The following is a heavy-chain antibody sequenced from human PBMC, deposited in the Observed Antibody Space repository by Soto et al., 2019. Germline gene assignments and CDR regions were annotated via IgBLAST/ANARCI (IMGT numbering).Heavy chain of an antibody. CDR2: MNPNSGNT. CDR1: GYSFSDYD. D-gene: IGHD1-20*01. J-gene: IGHJ5*02. CDR3: ARDNRYNWNDEGWFDP. V-gene: IGHV1-8*01. Sequence: QVQLVQSGAEVKKPGASVKVSCKASGYSFSDYDINWVRQATGQGPEWMGWMNPNSGNTGYAQKFQSRVTITTNTYINTDYMELSSLGSEDTAVYYCARDNRYNWNDEGWFDPWGQGTLVTVSS.